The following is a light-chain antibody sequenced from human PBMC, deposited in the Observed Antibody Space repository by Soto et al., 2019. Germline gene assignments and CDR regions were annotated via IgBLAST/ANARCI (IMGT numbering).Light chain of an antibody. V-gene: IGLV1-44*01. Sequence: QSVLTQPPSASGTPGQRVTISCSGSSSNIGSHTVNWYQQLPGTAPRLLIYSNTQRPSGVPDRFSGSKSGTSASLAISGLQSEYEADYYCAAWDDGLNGVVFGGGTKLTVL. J-gene: IGLJ2*01. CDR1: SSNIGSHT. CDR3: AAWDDGLNGVV. CDR2: SNT.